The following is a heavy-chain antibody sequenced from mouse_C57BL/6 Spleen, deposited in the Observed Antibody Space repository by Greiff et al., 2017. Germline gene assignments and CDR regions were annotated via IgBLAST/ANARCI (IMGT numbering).Heavy chain of an antibody. D-gene: IGHD1-1*01. Sequence: QLQQSGPELVKPGASVQISCKASGYTFTDYYMNWVKQSHGKSLEWIGDINPNNGGTSYNQKFKGKATLTVDKSSSTAYMALRSLTSEDSAVYYCASYYGPFDYWGQGTTLTVSS. CDR3: ASYYGPFDY. CDR2: INPNNGGT. J-gene: IGHJ2*01. CDR1: GYTFTDYY. V-gene: IGHV1-26*01.